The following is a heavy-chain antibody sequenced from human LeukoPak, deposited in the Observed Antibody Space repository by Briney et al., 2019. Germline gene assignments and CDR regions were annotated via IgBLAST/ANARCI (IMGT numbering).Heavy chain of an antibody. J-gene: IGHJ6*02. CDR1: GFTFSSYW. V-gene: IGHV3-74*01. D-gene: IGHD3-16*01. CDR3: EGDSSSVWAV. CDR2: FSDDEGRT. Sequence: GGSLRLSCAVSGFTFSSYWIHWVRQAPGKGLVWVSRFSDDEGRTVYADSVKGRFTISKDNAKNTLYLQMNSLRAEDTAVYYCEGDSSSVWAVWGQGTTVTVS.